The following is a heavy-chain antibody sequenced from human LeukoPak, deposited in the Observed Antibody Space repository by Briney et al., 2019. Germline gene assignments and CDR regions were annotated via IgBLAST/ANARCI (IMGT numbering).Heavy chain of an antibody. CDR1: GYTFTGYY. J-gene: IGHJ4*02. Sequence: ASVKVSCKASGYTFTGYYMHWVRQAPGQGLEWMGWINPNSGGTNYAQKFQGWVTMTRDTSISTAYMELSRLRSDDTAVYYCAKARARGQVTPIDYWGQGPWSPSPQ. V-gene: IGHV1-2*04. CDR2: INPNSGGT. D-gene: IGHD4-23*01. CDR3: AKARARGQVTPIDY.